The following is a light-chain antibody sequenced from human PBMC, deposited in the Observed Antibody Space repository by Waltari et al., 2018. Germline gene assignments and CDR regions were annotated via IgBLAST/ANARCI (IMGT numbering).Light chain of an antibody. Sequence: VVTRDLSLSVSPGGTVTLNGALTFGPVSPTSDATWYQHTPGQPPRTLVYKGNSRSSGVPDRFSGSIRGNKAALTITGAKADDESHYFCFFYMGSGIWVSGGGTKLTVL. J-gene: IGLJ3*02. V-gene: IGLV8-61*01. CDR3: FFYMGSGIWV. CDR1: FGPVSPTSD. CDR2: KGN.